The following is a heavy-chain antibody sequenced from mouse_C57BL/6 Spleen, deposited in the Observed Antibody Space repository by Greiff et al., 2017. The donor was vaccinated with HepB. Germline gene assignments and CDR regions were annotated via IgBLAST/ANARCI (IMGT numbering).Heavy chain of an antibody. D-gene: IGHD1-1*01. CDR1: GFTFSDYG. CDR3: ARPGDYEGVYYAMDY. J-gene: IGHJ4*01. V-gene: IGHV5-17*01. CDR2: ISSGSSTI. Sequence: EVKVVESGGGLVKPGGSLKLSCAASGFTFSDYGMHWVRQAPEKGLEWVAYISSGSSTIYYADTVKGRFTISRDNAKNTLFLQMTSLRSEDTAMYYCARPGDYEGVYYAMDYWGQGTSVTVSS.